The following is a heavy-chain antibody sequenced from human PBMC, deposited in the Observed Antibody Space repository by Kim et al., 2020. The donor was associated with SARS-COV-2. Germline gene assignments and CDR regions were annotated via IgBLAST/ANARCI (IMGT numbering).Heavy chain of an antibody. D-gene: IGHD4-17*01. J-gene: IGHJ4*01. CDR3: SPTYGGYSAFDH. CDR2: VTHIGRT. V-gene: IGHV4-34*01. CDR1: GGPSGQYY. Sequence: SETLSLTCAVYGGPSGQYYWSWIRQPPGKGLEWIAEVTHIGRTHYNPSLMSRATISIDMSKNQFSLTLRSVTAADTATSYCSPTYGGYSAFDHWGQGTLV.